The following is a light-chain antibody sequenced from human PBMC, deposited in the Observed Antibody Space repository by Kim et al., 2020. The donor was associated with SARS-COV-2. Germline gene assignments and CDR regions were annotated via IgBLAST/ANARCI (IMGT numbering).Light chain of an antibody. V-gene: IGLV2-14*03. CDR3: SSYTSSSSWV. CDR1: SSDVGDNNF. CDR2: DAS. J-gene: IGLJ3*02. Sequence: GQSITISCTGTSSDVGDNNFVSWYQQHPGKAPKLMIYDASNRPSGVSNRFSGSKSGNTASLTISGLQAEDEADYYCSSYTSSSSWVFGGGTQLTVL.